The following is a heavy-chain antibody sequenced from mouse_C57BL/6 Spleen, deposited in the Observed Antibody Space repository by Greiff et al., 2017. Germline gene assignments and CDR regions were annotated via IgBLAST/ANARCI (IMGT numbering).Heavy chain of an antibody. CDR2: INPSSGYT. D-gene: IGHD2-3*01. CDR3: ARWDGYYVDYAMGY. CDR1: GFTFPRYW. V-gene: IGHV1-7*01. Sequence: QVQLLQSGADLAKPGASVKLSCKASGFTFPRYWMSWVNPRPGQGLEWIGYINPSSGYTKYNQKFNDKATFTADKSSSTAYMQLSSLTYEDSAVYSCARWDGYYVDYAMGYWGQGTSVTGSS. J-gene: IGHJ4*01.